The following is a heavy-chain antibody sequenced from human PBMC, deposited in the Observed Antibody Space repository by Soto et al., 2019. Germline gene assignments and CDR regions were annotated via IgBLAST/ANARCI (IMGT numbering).Heavy chain of an antibody. CDR1: GFSFSPAW. D-gene: IGHD6-13*01. CDR2: IKSKGGGGTA. CDR3: IWQQDYYYGMDV. V-gene: IGHV3-15*07. Sequence: PGGSLRLSCAASGFSFSPAWMNWVRQAPGKGLEWVGLIKSKGGGGTADYAAPVKGRFIISRDDSKNTIYLQMNSLKPEDTALYYCIWQQDYYYGMDVWGQGTTVTVSS. J-gene: IGHJ6*02.